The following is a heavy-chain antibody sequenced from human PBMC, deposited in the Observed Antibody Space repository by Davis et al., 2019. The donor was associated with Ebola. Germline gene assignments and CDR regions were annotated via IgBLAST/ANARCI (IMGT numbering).Heavy chain of an antibody. CDR3: ARETTVTTSRHFQH. D-gene: IGHD4-17*01. J-gene: IGHJ1*01. CDR1: GGSISSYY. CDR2: IYYSGST. V-gene: IGHV4-59*01. Sequence: PSETLSLTCTVSGGSISSYYWSWIRQPPGKGLEWIGYIYYSGSTNYNPSLKSRVTISVDTSKNQFSLKLSSVTAADTAVYYCARETTVTTSRHFQHWGQGTLVTVSS.